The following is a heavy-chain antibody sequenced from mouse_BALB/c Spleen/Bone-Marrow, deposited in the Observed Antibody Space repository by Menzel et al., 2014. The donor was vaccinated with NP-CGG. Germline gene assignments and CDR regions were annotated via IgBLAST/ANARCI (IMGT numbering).Heavy chain of an antibody. Sequence: VQLQQSGPELVSPGVSVKISCKAFGYTFTDYAIHWVKQSHSKSLEWIGIISTYCANTNYNQKFKGKATMTVDKSSSTAYMELARLTFEDSAIYFCARDISGYVRAMDYWGQGTSVTVSS. J-gene: IGHJ4*01. CDR1: GYTFTDYA. CDR3: ARDISGYVRAMDY. D-gene: IGHD3-2*01. CDR2: ISTYCANT. V-gene: IGHV1-67*01.